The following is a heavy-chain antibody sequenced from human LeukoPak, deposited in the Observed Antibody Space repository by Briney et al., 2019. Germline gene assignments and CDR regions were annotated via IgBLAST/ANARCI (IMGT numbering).Heavy chain of an antibody. CDR2: ISYDGSDK. V-gene: IGHV3-30*18. J-gene: IGHJ4*02. CDR1: GFTFGSFG. CDR3: AKGPTGTSPRAEY. Sequence: GRSLSLSCAASGFTFGSFGMHWVRQAPGRGLEWVSIISYDGSDKYYADSVKGRFTISRDNSKSTLYLQMNSLKPEDTALYYCAKGPTGTSPRAEYWGQGTLVSVSS. D-gene: IGHD1-1*01.